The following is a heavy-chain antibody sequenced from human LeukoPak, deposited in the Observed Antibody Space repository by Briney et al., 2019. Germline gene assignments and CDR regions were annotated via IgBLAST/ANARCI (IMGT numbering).Heavy chain of an antibody. V-gene: IGHV3-30*04. CDR1: GFTFSSYV. CDR2: ISYDGSNK. J-gene: IGHJ6*02. CDR3: ARDKLTISPLSGMDV. D-gene: IGHD3-10*01. Sequence: GGSLRLSCAPPGFTFSSYVMHGVRQAPGKGLGGGGVISYDGSNKYYADSVKGRFTISRDNSKNTLYLQMNSLRAEDTAVYYCARDKLTISPLSGMDVWGQGTTVTVSS.